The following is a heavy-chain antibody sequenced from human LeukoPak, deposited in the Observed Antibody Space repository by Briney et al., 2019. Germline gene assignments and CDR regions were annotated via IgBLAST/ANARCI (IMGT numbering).Heavy chain of an antibody. Sequence: SETLSLTCTVSGGSISSSSYYWGWIRQPPGKGLEWIGSIYYSGSTYYNPSLKSRVTISVDTSKNQFSLKLSSVTAADTAVYYCARHGAVVATFFDYWGQGTVVTVSS. CDR3: ARHGAVVATFFDY. CDR2: IYYSGST. CDR1: GGSISSSSYY. D-gene: IGHD2-15*01. J-gene: IGHJ4*02. V-gene: IGHV4-39*01.